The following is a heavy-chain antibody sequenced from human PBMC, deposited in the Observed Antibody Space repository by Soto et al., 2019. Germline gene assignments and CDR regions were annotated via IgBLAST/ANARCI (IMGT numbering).Heavy chain of an antibody. Sequence: ASVKVSCKASGGTFSSYTISWVRQAPGQGLEWMGRIIPILGIANYAQKFQGRVTITADKSTSTAYMELSSLRSEDTAVYYCAGRGQSSGSSDAFDIWGQGTMVTVSS. CDR1: GGTFSSYT. CDR2: IIPILGIA. CDR3: AGRGQSSGSSDAFDI. D-gene: IGHD3-10*01. J-gene: IGHJ3*02. V-gene: IGHV1-69*02.